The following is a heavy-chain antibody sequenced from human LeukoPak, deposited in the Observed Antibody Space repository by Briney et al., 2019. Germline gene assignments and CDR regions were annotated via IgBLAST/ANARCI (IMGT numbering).Heavy chain of an antibody. CDR2: ISYDGSNK. J-gene: IGHJ4*02. D-gene: IGHD6-19*01. CDR1: GFTFSSYG. CDR3: AKRRAAVAGSSYYFDY. V-gene: IGHV3-30*18. Sequence: PGGSLRLSCAASGFTFSSYGMHWVRQAPGKGLEWVAVISYDGSNKYYADSVKGRFTISRDNSKNTLYLQMNSLRAEDTAVHYCAKRRAAVAGSSYYFDYWGQGTLVTVSS.